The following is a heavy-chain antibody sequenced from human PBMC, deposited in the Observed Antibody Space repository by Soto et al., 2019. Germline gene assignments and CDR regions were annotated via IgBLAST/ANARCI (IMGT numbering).Heavy chain of an antibody. V-gene: IGHV4-59*08. Sequence: SETLSLTCTVSGGSIGSYYWSWIRQPPGKGLEWIGYIYYSGSTNYNPSLKSRVTISVDTSKNQFSLKLSSVTAADTAVYYCAGTYYYGSGSYYGPLIYYYYMDVWGKGTTGTVSS. D-gene: IGHD3-10*01. CDR1: GGSIGSYY. CDR2: IYYSGST. CDR3: AGTYYYGSGSYYGPLIYYYYMDV. J-gene: IGHJ6*03.